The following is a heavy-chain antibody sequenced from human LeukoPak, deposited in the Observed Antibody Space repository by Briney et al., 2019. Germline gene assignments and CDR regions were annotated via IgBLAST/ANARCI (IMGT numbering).Heavy chain of an antibody. CDR3: ARDGVSYGYGEDYFDY. V-gene: IGHV4-59*01. CDR2: IYYSGST. D-gene: IGHD5-18*01. Sequence: PSETLSLTCTVSGGPISSYYWSWIRQPPGKGLEWIGYIYYSGSTNYNPSLKSRVTISIDTSKNQFSLKLSSVTAADTAVYYCARDGVSYGYGEDYFDYWGQGTLVTVSS. CDR1: GGPISSYY. J-gene: IGHJ4*02.